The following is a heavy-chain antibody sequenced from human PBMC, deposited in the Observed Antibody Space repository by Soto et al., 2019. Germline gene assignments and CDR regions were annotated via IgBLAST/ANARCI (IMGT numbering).Heavy chain of an antibody. V-gene: IGHV3-15*01. D-gene: IGHD2-15*01. CDR2: IKSKSDGGTT. Sequence: PGGSLRLSCAASGFTFSYAWMSWVRQAPGKGLDWVGRIKSKSDGGTTEYAAPVRGRFTISRDDSKNTLYLQMNSLKTEDTAVYYCTXDLWRIAVVVGSTGYFNPWGQGTPVTVSS. J-gene: IGHJ5*02. CDR1: GFTFSYAW. CDR3: TXDLWRIAVVVGSTGYFNP.